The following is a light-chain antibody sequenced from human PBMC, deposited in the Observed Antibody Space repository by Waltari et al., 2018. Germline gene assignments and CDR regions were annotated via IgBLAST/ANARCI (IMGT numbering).Light chain of an antibody. V-gene: IGLV8-61*01. CDR1: SGPFYSASY. CDR3: LGYTGRGIWA. Sequence: QTVVTQEPSLSLSHVGTVTLACAFSSGPFYSASYVRWYQHSPGQTPSTIFHKTTACCNGGPDRLSGAILWSEATTTLTGPQADDESNYHCLGYTGRGIWAFGRAPKLTV. CDR2: KTT. J-gene: IGLJ3*02.